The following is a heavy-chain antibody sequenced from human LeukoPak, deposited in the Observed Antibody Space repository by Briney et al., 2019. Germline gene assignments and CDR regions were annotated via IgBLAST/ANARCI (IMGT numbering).Heavy chain of an antibody. Sequence: ASVKVSCKASGYSFTSHYMHWVRQAPGQGLEWMGWINPNSGGTNYAQKFQGRVTMTRDTSISTAYMELSRLRSDDTAVYYCARDPTGDDADYWGQGTLVTVSS. CDR3: ARDPTGDDADY. CDR2: INPNSGGT. D-gene: IGHD4-17*01. CDR1: GYSFTSHY. J-gene: IGHJ4*02. V-gene: IGHV1-2*02.